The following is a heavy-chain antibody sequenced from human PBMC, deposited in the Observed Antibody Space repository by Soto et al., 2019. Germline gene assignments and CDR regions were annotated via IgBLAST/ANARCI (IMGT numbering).Heavy chain of an antibody. V-gene: IGHV3-33*01. CDR3: ARDLAAYCGGACPPDL. CDR2: IWYDGSNK. D-gene: IGHD2-21*02. CDR1: GFTFSSYG. J-gene: IGHJ4*02. Sequence: QVQLVESGGGVVQPGRSLRLSCAASGFTFSSYGMHWVRQAPGKGLEWVAVIWYDGSNKYYADSVKGRFTISRDNSKNTLYLQMNSLRAEDTAVYYCARDLAAYCGGACPPDLWGQGTLVTVSS.